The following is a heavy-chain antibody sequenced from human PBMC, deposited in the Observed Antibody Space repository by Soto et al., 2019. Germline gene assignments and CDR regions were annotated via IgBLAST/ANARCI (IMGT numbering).Heavy chain of an antibody. Sequence: AASVKVSCKASGGTFSSYAISWVRQAPGQGLEWMGGIIPIFGTANYAQKFQGRVTITADESTSTAYMELSSLRSEDTAVYYCASIGGVPSPHIDYWGQGTLVTVPS. CDR3: ASIGGVPSPHIDY. D-gene: IGHD3-16*01. J-gene: IGHJ4*02. V-gene: IGHV1-69*13. CDR1: GGTFSSYA. CDR2: IIPIFGTA.